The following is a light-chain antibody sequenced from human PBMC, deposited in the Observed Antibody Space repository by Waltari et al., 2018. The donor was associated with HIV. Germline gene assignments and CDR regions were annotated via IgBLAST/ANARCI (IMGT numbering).Light chain of an antibody. CDR2: LGF. V-gene: IGKV2-28*01. CDR3: MQALQTPLT. Sequence: DIVMTQSPLSLPVTPGGPASISCRSSQSLLHSNGYNYLDLYLQKPGQSPQLLIYLGFNRASGVPDRFSGTGSGTDFTLKISRVEAEDVGVYYCMQALQTPLTFGPGTKVDIE. CDR1: QSLLHSNGYNY. J-gene: IGKJ3*01.